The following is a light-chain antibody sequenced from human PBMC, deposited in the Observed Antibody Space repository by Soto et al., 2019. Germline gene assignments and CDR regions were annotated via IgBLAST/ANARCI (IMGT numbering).Light chain of an antibody. J-gene: IGKJ5*01. CDR2: GAS. Sequence: EIVLTQSPGTLSLSPGERATLSCRASQSLSSNYLAWYQQKPGRTPRLLIYGASGRATGIPDRFSGSGSGTDFTLTISRLEPEDFAVYYCQQRSNWPITFGQGTRLEIK. V-gene: IGKV3D-20*02. CDR1: QSLSSNY. CDR3: QQRSNWPIT.